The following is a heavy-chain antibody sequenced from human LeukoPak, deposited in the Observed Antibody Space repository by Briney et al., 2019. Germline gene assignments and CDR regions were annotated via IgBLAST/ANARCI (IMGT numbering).Heavy chain of an antibody. CDR3: AKPRAMTTGVGRYFDL. J-gene: IGHJ2*01. Sequence: PGGSLRLSCAASGFTFSRYAMSWIRQAPGKGLDWVSAISGGGDNTYYADSVKGRFTISRDNSKNTLYLPMNSLRAEDTAIYYCAKPRAMTTGVGRYFDLWGRGTLVTVSS. D-gene: IGHD7-27*01. V-gene: IGHV3-23*01. CDR1: GFTFSRYA. CDR2: ISGGGDNT.